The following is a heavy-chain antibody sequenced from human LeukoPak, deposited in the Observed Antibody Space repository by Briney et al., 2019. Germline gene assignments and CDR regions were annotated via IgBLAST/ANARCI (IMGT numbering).Heavy chain of an antibody. CDR3: ARGRYDSYRTTLDY. V-gene: IGHV1-8*03. D-gene: IGHD5-18*01. J-gene: IGHJ4*02. CDR1: GYTFTSYD. Sequence: ASVKVSCKASGYTFTSYDINWVRQATGQGLEWMGWMNPNSGNTGYAQKFQGRVTITRNTSISTAYMELSSLRSEDTAVYYCARGRYDSYRTTLDYWGQGTLVTVSS. CDR2: MNPNSGNT.